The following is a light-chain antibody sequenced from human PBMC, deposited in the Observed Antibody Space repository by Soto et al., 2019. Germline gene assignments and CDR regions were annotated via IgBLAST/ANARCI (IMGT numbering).Light chain of an antibody. V-gene: IGLV2-11*01. CDR2: DVS. Sequence: QSALTQPRSVSGSPGQSVTISCTGTSSDVGAYNHVSWYQQYPGKAPKLTIYDVSKRPSGVPDRFSGSKSGNTASLTISGLQAEDEADYYCCSYAGSYIYVFGTGTKVT. CDR1: SSDVGAYNH. CDR3: CSYAGSYIYV. J-gene: IGLJ1*01.